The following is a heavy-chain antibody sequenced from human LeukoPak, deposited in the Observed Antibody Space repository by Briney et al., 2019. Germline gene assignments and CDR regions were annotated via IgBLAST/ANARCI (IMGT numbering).Heavy chain of an antibody. D-gene: IGHD3-22*01. CDR2: IYYSGST. V-gene: IGHV4-39*01. CDR3: AKTYYYDPFDF. Sequence: PSETLSLTCTVSGGSISNSGYYWGWIRQPPGKGLEWIGNIYYSGSTYYNPSLKSRVTISVDTSKNQFSLKLSSVTAADTAVYYCAKTYYYDPFDFWGQETLVTVSS. J-gene: IGHJ4*02. CDR1: GGSISNSGYY.